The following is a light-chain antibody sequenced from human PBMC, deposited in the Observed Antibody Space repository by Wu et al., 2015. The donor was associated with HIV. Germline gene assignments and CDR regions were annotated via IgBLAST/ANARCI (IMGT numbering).Light chain of an antibody. CDR1: QNINSW. Sequence: DIQMTQSPSTLSASVGDRVTITCRASQNINSWLAWYQQKPGKAPTLLIYKASILETGVPSRFSGSGSGTEFTLTINNLQPDDLATYYCQQFNSYAWTFGQGTKVEIK. V-gene: IGKV1-5*03. CDR3: QQFNSYAWT. J-gene: IGKJ1*01. CDR2: KAS.